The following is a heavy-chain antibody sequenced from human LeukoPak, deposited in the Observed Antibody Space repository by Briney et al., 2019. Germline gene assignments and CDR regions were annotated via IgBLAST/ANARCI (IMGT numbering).Heavy chain of an antibody. CDR1: GFTFGDYA. D-gene: IGHD6-13*01. Sequence: GGSLRLSCTASGFTFGDYAMSWFRQAPGRGLEWVGFIRSKAYGGTTEYAASVKGRFTISRDDSKSIAYLQMNSLKTEDTAVYYCTRSSSSWYGDYFDYWGQGTLVTVSS. J-gene: IGHJ4*02. V-gene: IGHV3-49*03. CDR2: IRSKAYGGTT. CDR3: TRSSSSWYGDYFDY.